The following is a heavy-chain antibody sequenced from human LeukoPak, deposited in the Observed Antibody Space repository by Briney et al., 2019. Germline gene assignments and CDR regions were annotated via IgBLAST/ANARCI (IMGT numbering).Heavy chain of an antibody. CDR3: ARVGSTDYYYYYMDV. D-gene: IGHD2-2*01. CDR2: IYTSGST. J-gene: IGHJ6*03. Sequence: EASETLSLTCTVSGGSISSGSYYWSWIRQPAGKGLEWIGRIYTSGSTNYNPSLKSRVTISVDTSKNQSSLKLSSVTAADTAVYYCARVGSTDYYYYYMDVWGKGTTVTVSS. CDR1: GGSISSGSYY. V-gene: IGHV4-61*02.